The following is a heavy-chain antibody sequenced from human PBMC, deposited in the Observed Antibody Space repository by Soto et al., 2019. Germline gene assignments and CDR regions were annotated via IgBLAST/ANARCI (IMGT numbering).Heavy chain of an antibody. V-gene: IGHV3-30-3*01. CDR1: GFTFSSYA. Sequence: QPGGNMRLSCAASGFTFSSYAMHWVRQAPGKGLEWVAVISYDGSNKYYADSVKGRFTISRDNSKNTLYLQMNSLRAEDTAVYYCARVRQGEAAPIGPYYYYARAGRGQRTTVTSP. J-gene: IGHJ6*02. D-gene: IGHD2-15*01. CDR2: ISYDGSNK. CDR3: ARVRQGEAAPIGPYYYYARAG.